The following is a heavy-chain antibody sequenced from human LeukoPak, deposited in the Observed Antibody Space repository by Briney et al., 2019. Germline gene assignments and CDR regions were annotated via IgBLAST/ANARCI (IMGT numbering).Heavy chain of an antibody. J-gene: IGHJ4*02. CDR2: ISGSGGST. Sequence: ESGGSLRLSCAASGFTFSSYAMSWVRQAPGKGLEWVSAISGSGGSTYYADSVKGRFTISRDNSKNTLYLQMNSLRAEDTAVYYCAKGDSGSPNGVFDSWGQGTLVTVSS. V-gene: IGHV3-23*01. CDR1: GFTFSSYA. CDR3: AKGDSGSPNGVFDS. D-gene: IGHD6-6*01.